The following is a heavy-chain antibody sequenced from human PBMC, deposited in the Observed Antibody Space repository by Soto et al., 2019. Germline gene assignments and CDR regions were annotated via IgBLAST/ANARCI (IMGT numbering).Heavy chain of an antibody. CDR1: GASLSSGYYY. CDR3: ARSRRPRNRNAFDI. CDR2: IHYSESS. V-gene: IGHV4-39*01. Sequence: SETLSLTCTVSGASLSSGYYYWGWIRHPPGKGLEWIGSIHYSESSYFYPSLQSRVTISLDTSQNQISLNLSSVTGADTAVYYCARSRRPRNRNAFDISGQGTMVTVSS. J-gene: IGHJ3*02.